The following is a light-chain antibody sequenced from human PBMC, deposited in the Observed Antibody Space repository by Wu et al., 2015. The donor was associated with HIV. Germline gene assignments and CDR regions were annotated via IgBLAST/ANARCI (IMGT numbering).Light chain of an antibody. Sequence: EIVLTQSPGTLSLSPGERATLSCRASQSVSSSYLAWYQQKPGQAPRLLIYDASTRATGVAARFSGSGSGTEFTLTISSTQTEDFAVYYCQQYGSSPITFGQGTRLQIK. CDR2: DAS. V-gene: IGKV3-20*01. J-gene: IGKJ5*01. CDR1: QSVSSSY. CDR3: QQYGSSPIT.